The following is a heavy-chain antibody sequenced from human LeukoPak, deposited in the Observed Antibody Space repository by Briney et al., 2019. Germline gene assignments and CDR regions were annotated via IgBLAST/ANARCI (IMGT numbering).Heavy chain of an antibody. J-gene: IGHJ4*02. V-gene: IGHV3-23*01. Sequence: PGGSLRFSCAASGFTLSSYAMGWVRQAPGKGLEWVSAISGSGGSTYFADSVKGRFTISRDNSKNTLSLQMNSLRAEDTAVYYCARVPRYCSGGSCFGRYFEYWGQGTLVTVSS. CDR2: ISGSGGST. CDR1: GFTLSSYA. CDR3: ARVPRYCSGGSCFGRYFEY. D-gene: IGHD2-15*01.